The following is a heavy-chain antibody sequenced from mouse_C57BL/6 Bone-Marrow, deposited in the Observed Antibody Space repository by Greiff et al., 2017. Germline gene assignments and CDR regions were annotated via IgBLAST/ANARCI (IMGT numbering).Heavy chain of an antibody. J-gene: IGHJ3*01. V-gene: IGHV1-61*01. D-gene: IGHD1-1*01. CDR3: ASDYGSSYGFAY. CDR2: IYPSDSET. CDR1: GYTFTSYW. Sequence: QVQLQPGAELVRPGSSVKLSCKASGYTFTSYWMDWVKQRPGQGLEWIGNIYPSDSETHYNQKFKDKATLTVDKSSSTAYMQLSSLTSEDSAVYYCASDYGSSYGFAYWGQGTLVTVSA.